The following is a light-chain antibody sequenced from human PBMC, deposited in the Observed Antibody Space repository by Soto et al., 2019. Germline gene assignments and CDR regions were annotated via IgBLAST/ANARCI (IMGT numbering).Light chain of an antibody. Sequence: DIQMTQSPSSVSASVGDRVTITCRASQAISDWVAWYQQKPGKAPKLLIHSASSLQSGVPPRFSGSTSATAFPLTISGLQREDVEPYSCQQPDSFPYTFGRGTRLEI. V-gene: IGKV1-12*02. CDR3: QQPDSFPYT. CDR2: SAS. J-gene: IGKJ2*01. CDR1: QAISDW.